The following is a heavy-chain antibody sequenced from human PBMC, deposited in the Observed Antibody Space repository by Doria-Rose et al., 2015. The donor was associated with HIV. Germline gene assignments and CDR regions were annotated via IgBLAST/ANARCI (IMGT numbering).Heavy chain of an antibody. CDR3: ARIKSSRWYHKYYFDF. Sequence: QITLKESGPVLVKPTETLTLTCTVSGVSLSSPGMGVSWIRQPPGKALEWLAINFSDDERSYKTSLKSRLTISRGTSKSQVVLTMTDMDPVDTATYYCARIKSSRWYHKYYFDFWGQGTLVIVSA. CDR2: NFSDDER. D-gene: IGHD6-13*01. J-gene: IGHJ4*02. CDR1: GVSLSSPGMG. V-gene: IGHV2-26*01.